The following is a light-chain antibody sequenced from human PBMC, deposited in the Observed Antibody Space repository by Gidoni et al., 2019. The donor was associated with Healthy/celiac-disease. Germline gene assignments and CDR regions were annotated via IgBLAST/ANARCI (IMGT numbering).Light chain of an antibody. CDR3: QQYDNLPT. V-gene: IGKV1-33*01. J-gene: IGKJ4*01. CDR2: DAS. Sequence: GGDRVTITCQASQEISNYLNWYQQKPGKAPKLLIYDASNVETWVPSRFSGSGSGTDVTFTISSLQPEDIATYYCQQYDNLPTFGGGTKVEIK. CDR1: QEISNY.